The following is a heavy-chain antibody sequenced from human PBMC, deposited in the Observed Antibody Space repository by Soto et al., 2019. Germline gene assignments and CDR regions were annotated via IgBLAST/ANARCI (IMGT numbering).Heavy chain of an antibody. Sequence: SDTLSLTCAVSGGSISSSSYYWGWIRQPPGKGLEWIGSIYYSGSTYYNPSLKSRVTISVDTSKNQFSLKLSSVTAADTAVYYCARHPLTTVTIDYWGQGTLVTVSS. CDR3: ARHPLTTVTIDY. D-gene: IGHD4-17*01. CDR1: GGSISSSSYY. V-gene: IGHV4-39*01. CDR2: IYYSGST. J-gene: IGHJ4*02.